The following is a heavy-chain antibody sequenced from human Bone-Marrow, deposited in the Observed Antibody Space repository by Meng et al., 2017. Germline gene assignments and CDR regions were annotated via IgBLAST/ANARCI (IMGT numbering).Heavy chain of an antibody. Sequence: GESLKISCAASGFTFGAYWMTWVRQAPGKGLEWVANIGKDGSDKYYLESVKGRFTVSRDNAKNSLYLEMSSLGAEDTAVYYCARDLLDDILTGYYPPWANNWFDPWGQGTLVTVSS. V-gene: IGHV3-7*01. D-gene: IGHD3-9*01. CDR2: IGKDGSDK. CDR3: ARDLLDDILTGYYPPWANNWFDP. CDR1: GFTFGAYW. J-gene: IGHJ5*02.